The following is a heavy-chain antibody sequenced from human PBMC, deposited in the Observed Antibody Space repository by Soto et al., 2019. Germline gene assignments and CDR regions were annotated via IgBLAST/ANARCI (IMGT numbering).Heavy chain of an antibody. CDR2: ISGTGSST. V-gene: IGHV3-23*01. CDR1: GVTFSSYA. J-gene: IGHJ2*01. D-gene: IGHD5-18*01. CDR3: ARDPLWGTAMALSYFDL. Sequence: PGGSLRLSCAASGVTFSSYAMSWVRQAPGKGLEWVSAISGTGSSTYYADSVKGRFTISRDNSKNTLYLQMNSLRAEDTAVYYCARDPLWGTAMALSYFDLWGRGTLVTVSP.